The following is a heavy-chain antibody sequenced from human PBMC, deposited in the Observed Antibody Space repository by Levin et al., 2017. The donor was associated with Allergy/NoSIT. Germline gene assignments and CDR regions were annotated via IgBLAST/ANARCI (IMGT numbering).Heavy chain of an antibody. J-gene: IGHJ4*02. CDR2: ISGSGGST. V-gene: IGHV3-23*01. CDR1: GFTFSSYA. D-gene: IGHD4-17*01. Sequence: SCAASGFTFSSYAMSWVRQAPGKGLEWVSAISGSGGSTYYADSVKGRFTISRDNSKNTLYLQMNSLRAEDTAVYYCAKRSRAVTTFDYWGQGTLVTVSS. CDR3: AKRSRAVTTFDY.